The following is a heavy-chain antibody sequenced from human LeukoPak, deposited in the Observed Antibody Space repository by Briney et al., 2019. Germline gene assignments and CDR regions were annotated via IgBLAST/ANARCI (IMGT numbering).Heavy chain of an antibody. CDR3: ARGTYYYDSYGPYFDY. V-gene: IGHV1-69*13. D-gene: IGHD3-22*01. Sequence: GASVKVSCKASGGTFSSYAISWVRQAPGQGLEWMGGIIPIFGTANYAQKIQGRVTITADESTSTAYMELSSLRSEDTAVYYCARGTYYYDSYGPYFDYWGQGTLVTVSS. J-gene: IGHJ4*02. CDR1: GGTFSSYA. CDR2: IIPIFGTA.